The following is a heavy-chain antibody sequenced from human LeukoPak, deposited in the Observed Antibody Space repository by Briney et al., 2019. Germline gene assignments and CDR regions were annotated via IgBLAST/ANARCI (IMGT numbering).Heavy chain of an antibody. CDR1: GGSISSGGYY. J-gene: IGHJ4*02. V-gene: IGHV4-31*03. Sequence: SETLSLTCTVSGGSISSGGYYWSWIGQHPGKGLEWIGYIYYSGSTYYNPSLKSRVTISVDTAKNQFSLNLSSVTAADTAVYYCARLSSRWYFSPDYWGQGTLVTVSS. D-gene: IGHD6-19*01. CDR3: ARLSSRWYFSPDY. CDR2: IYYSGST.